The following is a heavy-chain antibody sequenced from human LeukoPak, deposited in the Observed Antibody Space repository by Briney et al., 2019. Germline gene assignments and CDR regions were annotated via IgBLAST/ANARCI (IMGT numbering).Heavy chain of an antibody. D-gene: IGHD6-19*01. Sequence: PGGSLRLSCAASGFTFSSCAMSWVRQAPGKGLEWVSVISGSSGSTYYADSVKGRFTNSRDNSKNTLYLQMNSLRAEDTAVYYCAKGGQWLVPGKHYFDYWGQGTLVTLSS. V-gene: IGHV3-23*01. CDR1: GFTFSSCA. CDR3: AKGGQWLVPGKHYFDY. CDR2: ISGSSGST. J-gene: IGHJ4*02.